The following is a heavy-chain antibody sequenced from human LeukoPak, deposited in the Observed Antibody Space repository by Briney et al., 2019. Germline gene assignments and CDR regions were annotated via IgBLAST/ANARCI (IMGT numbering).Heavy chain of an antibody. CDR1: GYTFTGYY. V-gene: IGHV1-2*02. J-gene: IGHJ4*02. CDR2: INPNSGGT. CDR3: ASGIRVHSGSSTSYFDY. D-gene: IGHD6-13*01. Sequence: ASVKVSCKASGYTFTGYYMHWVRQAPGQGLEWMGWINPNSGGTNSAQKFQGRVTMTRDTSISTAYMELSRLRSDDTAVYYCASGIRVHSGSSTSYFDYWGQGTLVTVSS.